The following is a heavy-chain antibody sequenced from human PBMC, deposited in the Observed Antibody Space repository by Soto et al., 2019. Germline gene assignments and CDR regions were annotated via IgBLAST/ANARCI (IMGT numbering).Heavy chain of an antibody. V-gene: IGHV3-30-3*01. D-gene: IGHD3-10*01. CDR2: ISYDGSNK. CDR1: EFTFSSYA. J-gene: IGHJ4*02. Sequence: PGGSLELSCASSEFTFSSYAMHWVRQAPGKGLEGVAVISYDGSNKYYADSVKGRFTISRDNSKNTLYLQMNSLRAEDTAVYYCAREKEDGPSGSYYFVRYSQPNDYWGQGTLVTVSS. CDR3: AREKEDGPSGSYYFVRYSQPNDY.